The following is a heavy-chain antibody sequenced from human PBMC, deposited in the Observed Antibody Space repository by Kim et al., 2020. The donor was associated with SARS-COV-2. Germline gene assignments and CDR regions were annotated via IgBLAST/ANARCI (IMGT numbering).Heavy chain of an antibody. CDR1: GYTFTSYA. Sequence: ASVKVSCKASGYTFTSYAMNWVRQAPGQGLEWMGWINTNTGNPTYAQGFTGRFVFSLDTSVSTAYLQISSLKAEDTAVYYCASPLMYSLHSIDNDAFDIWGQGTMPPVSP. CDR3: ASPLMYSLHSIDNDAFDI. D-gene: IGHD2-15*01. J-gene: IGHJ3*02. V-gene: IGHV7-4-1*02. CDR2: INTNTGNP.